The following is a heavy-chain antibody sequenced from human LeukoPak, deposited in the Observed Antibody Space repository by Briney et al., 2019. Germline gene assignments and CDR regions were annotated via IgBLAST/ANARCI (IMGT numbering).Heavy chain of an antibody. J-gene: IGHJ4*02. CDR2: ISGSGGST. D-gene: IGHD6-13*01. CDR3: AKDQSYSRSFFDY. CDR1: GFTFSSYA. V-gene: IGHV3-23*01. Sequence: GGSLRLSCAASGFTFSSYAMSWVRQAPGKGLEWVSAISGSGGSTYYADSVKGRFTISRDNTKNTLYLQMNSLRAEDTAVYYCAKDQSYSRSFFDYWGQGTLVTVSS.